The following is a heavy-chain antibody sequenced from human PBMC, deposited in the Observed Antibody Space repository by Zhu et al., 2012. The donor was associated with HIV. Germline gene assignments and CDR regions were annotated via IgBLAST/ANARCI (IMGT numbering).Heavy chain of an antibody. V-gene: IGHV4-59*11. J-gene: IGHJ4*02. CDR1: GSSTSSHY. CDR2: VYYTGTT. D-gene: IGHD3-22*01. Sequence: QVQLQESGPGLVKPSETLSLTCSVSGSSTSSHYWSWIRQPPGKGLEWIGYVYYTGTTNYNPSLKSRVTISLDMSKNQFSLKLTSVAAADTAVYYCARLRDTSGYYYPFDYWGQGTLVTVSS. CDR3: ARLRDTSGYYYPFDY.